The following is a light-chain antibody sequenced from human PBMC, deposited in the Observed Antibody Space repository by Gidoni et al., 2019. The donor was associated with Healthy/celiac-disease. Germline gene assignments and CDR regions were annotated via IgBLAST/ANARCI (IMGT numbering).Light chain of an antibody. V-gene: IGKV3-15*01. CDR2: GAS. CDR1: QSVSSH. CDR3: QQYNNWPPIT. Sequence: EIVMTQCPATLSVSPGERTTLSCRARQSVSSHLAWYHQKPGQAPRLLIYGASTRAHGIPARFSGSGSGTEFTLTISSLQSEDFAVYSCQQYNNWPPITFGQGTRLEIK. J-gene: IGKJ5*01.